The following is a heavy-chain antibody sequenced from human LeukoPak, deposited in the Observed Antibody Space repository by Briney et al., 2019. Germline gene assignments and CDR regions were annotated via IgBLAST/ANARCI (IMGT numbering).Heavy chain of an antibody. Sequence: GGSLRLSSAASGFPFSSYAMSWVRQAPDQGLEWVSALTGTGRTTYYADSVKGRFTISRDNSKNTLYPQMSSLRVEDTAVYYCARGRGYLMTDPEYWGQGTLVTVSS. CDR2: LTGTGRTT. CDR1: GFPFSSYA. J-gene: IGHJ4*02. V-gene: IGHV3-23*01. D-gene: IGHD2-21*02. CDR3: ARGRGYLMTDPEY.